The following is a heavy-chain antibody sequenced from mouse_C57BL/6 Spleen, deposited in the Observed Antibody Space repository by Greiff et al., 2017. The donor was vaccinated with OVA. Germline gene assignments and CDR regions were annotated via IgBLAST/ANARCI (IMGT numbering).Heavy chain of an antibody. CDR2: ISSGSSTI. V-gene: IGHV5-17*01. D-gene: IGHD1-1*01. J-gene: IGHJ3*01. Sequence: EVQRVESGGGLVKPGGSLKLSCAASGFTFSDYGMHWVRQAPEKGLEWVAYISSGSSTIYYADTVKGRFTISRDNAKNTLFLQMTSLRSEDTAMYYCARSRVLRSGFAYWGQGTLVTVSA. CDR3: ARSRVLRSGFAY. CDR1: GFTFSDYG.